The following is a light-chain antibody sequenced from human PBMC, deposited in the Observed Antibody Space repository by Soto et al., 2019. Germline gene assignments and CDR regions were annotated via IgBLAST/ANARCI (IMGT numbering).Light chain of an antibody. CDR2: GAS. Sequence: EIVLTQSPGTLSLSPGERATLSRRASQSVSSSYLAWYQQKPGQAPRLLIYGASSRATGIPDRFSGSGSGTDFTLTISRLEPEDFAVYYCQQYGSSPYTFGQGTTLEIK. CDR3: QQYGSSPYT. J-gene: IGKJ2*01. V-gene: IGKV3-20*01. CDR1: QSVSSSY.